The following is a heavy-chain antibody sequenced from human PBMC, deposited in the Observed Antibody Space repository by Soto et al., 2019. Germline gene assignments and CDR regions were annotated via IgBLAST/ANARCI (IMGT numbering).Heavy chain of an antibody. V-gene: IGHV3-23*01. CDR2: ISGSGGSK. D-gene: IGHD6-13*01. Sequence: EVHLLESGGGLVQPGGSLRLSCAASGFTFSSYAMSWVRQAPGKGREWVSAISGSGGSKYYADSVKGRFTISRDNSKNTLYLQMNSLRAEDTAVYSCATYPWAAAGQRSFDYWCQGTLVTVSS. CDR3: ATYPWAAAGQRSFDY. CDR1: GFTFSSYA. J-gene: IGHJ4*02.